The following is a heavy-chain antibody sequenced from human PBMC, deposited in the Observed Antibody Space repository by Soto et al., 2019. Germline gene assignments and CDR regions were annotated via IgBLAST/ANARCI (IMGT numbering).Heavy chain of an antibody. Sequence: SGESLKISCKGSGYNFTTFWIGWVRQMPSKGLEWMGIIYPGDSETKYSPDFEGQVTISADRSTNTAYLQWRSLRASDTAMYYCARLGFPGAIYFDSWGLGTLVTVSS. CDR1: GYNFTTFW. CDR2: IYPGDSET. V-gene: IGHV5-51*01. CDR3: ARLGFPGAIYFDS. J-gene: IGHJ4*02.